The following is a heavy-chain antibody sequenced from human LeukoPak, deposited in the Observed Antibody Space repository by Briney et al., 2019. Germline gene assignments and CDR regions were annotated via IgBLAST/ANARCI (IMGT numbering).Heavy chain of an antibody. Sequence: SETLSLTCTVSGGSISSSSYYWGWIRQPPGKGLEWIGNIYYSGSTYYNPSLKSRVTISLDTSRNQFSLKLSSVTAADTAVYYCASVRRGFGESSKYYAYYYMGVWGKGTTVTISS. CDR1: GGSISSSSYY. V-gene: IGHV4-39*01. D-gene: IGHD3-10*01. CDR3: ASVRRGFGESSKYYAYYYMGV. CDR2: IYYSGST. J-gene: IGHJ6*03.